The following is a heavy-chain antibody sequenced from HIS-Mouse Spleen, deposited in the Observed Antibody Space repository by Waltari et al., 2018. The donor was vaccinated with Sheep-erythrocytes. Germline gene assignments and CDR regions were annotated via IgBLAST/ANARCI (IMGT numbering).Heavy chain of an antibody. D-gene: IGHD1-26*01. Sequence: EVQLVESGGGLVKPGGSLRLSGAASGCPFSSYSMNWVRQAPGKGLEWVSSISSSSYIYYADSVKGRFTISRDNAKNSLYLQMNSLRAEDTAVYYCARVASGATFDYWGQGTLVTVSS. V-gene: IGHV3-21*01. CDR1: GCPFSSYS. J-gene: IGHJ4*02. CDR2: ISSSSYI. CDR3: ARVASGATFDY.